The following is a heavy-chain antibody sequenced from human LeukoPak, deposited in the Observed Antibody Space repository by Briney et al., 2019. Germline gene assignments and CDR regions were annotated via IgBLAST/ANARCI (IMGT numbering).Heavy chain of an antibody. V-gene: IGHV4-59*12. CDR3: ARIDTSGYNGYSFDY. CDR1: GGSISSYY. Sequence: PSETLSLTCTVSGGSISSYYWSWIPQPPEKGLEFIGYIYYSGNTNYNPSLKSRVTISVDTSKNQFSLKLSSVTAADTAVYYCARIDTSGYNGYSFDYWGQGTLVTVSS. CDR2: IYYSGNT. J-gene: IGHJ4*02. D-gene: IGHD3-22*01.